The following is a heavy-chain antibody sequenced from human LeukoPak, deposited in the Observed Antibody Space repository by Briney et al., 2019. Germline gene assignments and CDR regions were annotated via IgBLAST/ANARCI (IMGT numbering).Heavy chain of an antibody. CDR3: ARVGWVAYYSTGPMDV. CDR2: ISSSSSYI. V-gene: IGHV3-21*01. CDR1: GFTFSSYS. Sequence: GGSLRLSCAASGFTFSSYSMNWVRQAPGKGLEWVSSISSSSSYIYYADSVKGRFTISRDNAKNSLYLQMNSLRAEDTAVYYCARVGWVAYYSTGPMDVWGQGTTVTVSS. D-gene: IGHD2-8*02. J-gene: IGHJ6*02.